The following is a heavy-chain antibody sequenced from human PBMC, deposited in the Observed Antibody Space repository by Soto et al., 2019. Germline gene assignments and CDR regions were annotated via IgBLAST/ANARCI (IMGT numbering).Heavy chain of an antibody. J-gene: IGHJ4*02. V-gene: IGHV5-51*01. CDR2: IYPGDSHT. CDR3: ARRTRYCSGGSCYSRPGGYFDY. D-gene: IGHD2-15*01. CDR1: GYSFTSYW. Sequence: PGESLKISCKGSGYSFTSYWIGWVRQMPGKGLEWMGIIYPGDSHTRYSPSFQGQVTISADKSISTAYLQWSSLKASDTAMYYCARRTRYCSGGSCYSRPGGYFDYWGQGTLVTVSS.